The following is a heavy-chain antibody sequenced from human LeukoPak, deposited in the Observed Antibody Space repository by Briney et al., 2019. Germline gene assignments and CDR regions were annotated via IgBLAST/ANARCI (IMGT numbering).Heavy chain of an antibody. CDR2: IYPGDSDT. J-gene: IGHJ4*02. Sequence: GESLEISCKGSRYTFTTYWIGWVRQMPGKGLEWMGIIYPGDSDTRYSPSFQGQVTISADKSISTAYLQWSSLKASDTAMYYCARQNSGYDSYFDYWGQGTLVTVSS. CDR1: RYTFTTYW. CDR3: ARQNSGYDSYFDY. D-gene: IGHD5-12*01. V-gene: IGHV5-51*01.